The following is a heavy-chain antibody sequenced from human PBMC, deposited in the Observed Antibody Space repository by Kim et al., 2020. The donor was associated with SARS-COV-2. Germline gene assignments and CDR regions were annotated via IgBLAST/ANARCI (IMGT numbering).Heavy chain of an antibody. Sequence: SETLSLTCTVSGGSISSSSYYWGWIRQPPGKGLEWIGSIYYSGSTYYNPSLKSRVTISVDTSKNQFSLKLSSVTAADTAVYYCARLSGVGGGSSTQARGLRYWGQGTLVTVSS. V-gene: IGHV4-39*01. CDR3: ARLSGVGGGSSTQARGLRY. CDR2: IYYSGST. CDR1: GGSISSSSYY. J-gene: IGHJ4*02. D-gene: IGHD2-15*01.